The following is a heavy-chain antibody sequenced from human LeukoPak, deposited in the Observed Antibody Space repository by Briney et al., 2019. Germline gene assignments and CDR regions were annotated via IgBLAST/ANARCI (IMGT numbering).Heavy chain of an antibody. Sequence: PGGSLRLSCAASGFTFSTYSGNWVRQAPGKGLEWVSYISSSSSTIYYADSVKGRFTISRDNAKNSLYLQMNSLRAEDTAVYYCARGESSSWYSFDDAFDIWGQGTMVTVSS. CDR2: ISSSSSTI. D-gene: IGHD6-13*01. V-gene: IGHV3-48*01. CDR3: ARGESSSWYSFDDAFDI. CDR1: GFTFSTYS. J-gene: IGHJ3*02.